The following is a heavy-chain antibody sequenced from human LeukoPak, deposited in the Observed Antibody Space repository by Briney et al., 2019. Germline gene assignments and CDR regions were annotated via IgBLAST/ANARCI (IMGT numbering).Heavy chain of an antibody. J-gene: IGHJ4*02. D-gene: IGHD3-3*01. Sequence: SETLSLTCAVYGGSFSGYYWSWIRQPPGKGLEWIGEINHSGSTNYNPSLKSRVTISVDTSKNQFSLKLSSVTAVDTAVYYCATGGFLSRFDYWGPGTLVTVSS. CDR3: ATGGFLSRFDY. CDR1: GGSFSGYY. V-gene: IGHV4-34*01. CDR2: INHSGST.